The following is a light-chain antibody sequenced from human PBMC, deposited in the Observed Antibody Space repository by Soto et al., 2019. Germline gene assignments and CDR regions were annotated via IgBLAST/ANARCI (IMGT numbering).Light chain of an antibody. CDR2: TNN. V-gene: IGLV1-47*02. J-gene: IGLJ1*01. CDR1: SSNLGSNF. CDR3: ASWEGRLSGHV. Sequence: QSVLTQPPSASGTPGQRVTISCSGSSSNLGSNFVYWYQHLPGTAPKLLIYTNNQRPSVVPDRFSGSKSGTSAYLAISGLRSEDEAEYYAASWEGRLSGHVFGTGTKLTVL.